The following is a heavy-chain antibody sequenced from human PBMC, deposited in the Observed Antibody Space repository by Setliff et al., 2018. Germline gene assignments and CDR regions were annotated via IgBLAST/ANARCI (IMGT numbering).Heavy chain of an antibody. J-gene: IGHJ6*04. Sequence: GGSLRLSCTASGFTFGDYAMSWVRQAPGKGLEWVGLIRSKTYGGTADYVASVKGRFTISRDDSKSIAYLQMNSLKPEDTAVYYCARVGAKVPAPADVWGKGTTVTVSS. CDR1: GFTFGDYA. CDR2: IRSKTYGGTA. CDR3: ARVGAKVPAPADV. D-gene: IGHD2-2*01. V-gene: IGHV3-49*04.